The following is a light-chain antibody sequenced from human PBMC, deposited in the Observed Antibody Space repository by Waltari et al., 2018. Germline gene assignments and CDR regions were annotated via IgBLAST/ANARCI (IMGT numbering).Light chain of an antibody. CDR1: SGPVSPSSH. Sequence: QTVVTQEPSFSVSPVGTVTLTSGLRSGPVSPSSHPSGYQQTPGQAPRTLIYNTNPRSSGVPDRFSGSILGNKAALTITGAQADDESDYHCVLFMGSGIWVFGGGTKLTVL. CDR2: NTN. V-gene: IGLV8-61*01. J-gene: IGLJ3*02. CDR3: VLFMGSGIWV.